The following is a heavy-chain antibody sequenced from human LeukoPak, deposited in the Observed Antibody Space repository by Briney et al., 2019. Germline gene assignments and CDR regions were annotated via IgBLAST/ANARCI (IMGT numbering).Heavy chain of an antibody. Sequence: GGSLRLSCAASGFTFDDYGMSWVRQAPGKGLEWVSGINWNGGSTGYADSVKGRFTISRDNAKNSLYLQMNSLRAEDTALYYCARAPGIDYDGSGLDPFDYWGQGTLVTVSS. J-gene: IGHJ4*02. CDR3: ARAPGIDYDGSGLDPFDY. V-gene: IGHV3-20*04. CDR1: GFTFDDYG. D-gene: IGHD3-22*01. CDR2: INWNGGST.